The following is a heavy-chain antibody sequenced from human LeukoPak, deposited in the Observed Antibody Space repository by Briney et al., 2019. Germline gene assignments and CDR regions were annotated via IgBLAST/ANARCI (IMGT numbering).Heavy chain of an antibody. CDR2: IYYSGST. D-gene: IGHD3-3*01. CDR1: GGSISSYY. CDR3: ARVAEEGVESDGMDV. Sequence: PSETLSLTCTVSGGSISSYYWSWIRQPPGKGLEWIGYIYYSGSTNYKPSLKSRVTISVDTSKNQFSLKLSSVTAADTAVYYCARVAEEGVESDGMDVWGQGTTVTVSS. V-gene: IGHV4-59*01. J-gene: IGHJ6*02.